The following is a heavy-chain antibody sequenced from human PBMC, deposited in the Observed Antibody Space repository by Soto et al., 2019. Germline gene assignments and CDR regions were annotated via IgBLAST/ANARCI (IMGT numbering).Heavy chain of an antibody. V-gene: IGHV1-46*01. CDR2: INPSGGST. CDR3: ARAGGSSWYGLPAHYHGMDV. Sequence: ASVKVSCKASGHTFTSYYMHWVRQAPGQGLEWMGIINPSGGSTSYAQKFQGRVTMTRDTSTSTVYMELSSLRSEDTAVYYCARAGGSSWYGLPAHYHGMDVWGQGTTVTVS. J-gene: IGHJ6*02. CDR1: GHTFTSYY. D-gene: IGHD6-13*01.